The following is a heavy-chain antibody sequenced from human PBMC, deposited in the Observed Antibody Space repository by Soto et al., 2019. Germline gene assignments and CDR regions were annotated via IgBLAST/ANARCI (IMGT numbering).Heavy chain of an antibody. D-gene: IGHD3-22*01. J-gene: IGHJ3*02. CDR2: ISSSSSYI. V-gene: IGHV3-21*01. Sequence: GSLRLSCAASGFTFSSYSMNWVRQAPGKGLEWVSSISSSSSYIYYADSAKGRFTISRDNAKNSLYLQMNSLRAEDTAVYYCARDKSSGYYWYDAFDIWGQGTMVTVSS. CDR1: GFTFSSYS. CDR3: ARDKSSGYYWYDAFDI.